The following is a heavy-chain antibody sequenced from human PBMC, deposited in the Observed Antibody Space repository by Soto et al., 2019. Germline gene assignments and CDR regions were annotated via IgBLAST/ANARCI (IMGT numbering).Heavy chain of an antibody. CDR1: GLSITDSEMG. Sequence: QVTLKESGPVLVKPTETLTLRCTVSGLSITDSEMGVSWIRPPPGQPLEWLAHIDSSGEKSYRTFLKSRLANSKDTYKSQIVLTMTNMDPADTATYYCARRHLAVAVSPWFDPWGQGIPVTVSS. J-gene: IGHJ5*02. V-gene: IGHV2-26*01. CDR3: ARRHLAVAVSPWFDP. CDR2: IDSSGEK. D-gene: IGHD6-19*01.